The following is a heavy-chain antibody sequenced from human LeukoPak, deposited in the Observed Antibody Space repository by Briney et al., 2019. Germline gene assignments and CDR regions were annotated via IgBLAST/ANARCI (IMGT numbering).Heavy chain of an antibody. CDR1: GFTFDDYA. CDR3: ARDLRTVAPDY. J-gene: IGHJ4*02. Sequence: PGRSLRLSCAASGFTFDDYAMHWVRQAPGKGLEWVSGISWNSGSIGYADSVKGRFTISRDNAKNSLYLQMNSLRAEDTAVYYCARDLRTVAPDYWGQGTLVTVSS. CDR2: ISWNSGSI. V-gene: IGHV3-9*01. D-gene: IGHD6-19*01.